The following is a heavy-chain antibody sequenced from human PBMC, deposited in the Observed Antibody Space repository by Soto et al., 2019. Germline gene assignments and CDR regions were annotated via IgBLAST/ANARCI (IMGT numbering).Heavy chain of an antibody. Sequence: EVQLVESGGGLVQPGGSLRLSCSASGFTFSSYAMHWVRQAPGKGLEYVSAISNNGGSTYYADSVKGRFTISRDNSKNTRYLHMSSLRAGDTAVYYCVKAGRSLWFGEYDFWGQGTLVTVSS. D-gene: IGHD3-10*01. J-gene: IGHJ4*02. CDR1: GFTFSSYA. V-gene: IGHV3-64D*06. CDR3: VKAGRSLWFGEYDF. CDR2: ISNNGGST.